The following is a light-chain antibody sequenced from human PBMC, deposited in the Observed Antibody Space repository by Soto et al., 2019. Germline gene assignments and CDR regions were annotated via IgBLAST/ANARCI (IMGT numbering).Light chain of an antibody. CDR3: QQYNSYDMWS. Sequence: DIQMTQSPSTVSASVGDRVTITCRASQGISKWLAWYQQKPGKAPKLLIYGASSLESGVPSRFSGSGSGTEFTLTISSLQPDDFATYFCQQYNSYDMWSFGQGTKVDLK. CDR1: QGISKW. J-gene: IGKJ1*01. V-gene: IGKV1-5*01. CDR2: GAS.